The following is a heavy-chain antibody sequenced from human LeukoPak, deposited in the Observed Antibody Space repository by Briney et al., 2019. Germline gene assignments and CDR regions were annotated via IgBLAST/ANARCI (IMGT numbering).Heavy chain of an antibody. CDR2: ISSDGSNK. CDR3: ATDSSSRIQLWKPLKY. Sequence: GRSLRLSCAASGFTFGSYAMNWVRQAPGKGLEWVAVISSDGSNKFYVDSVKGRFTISRDNPKNTLYLQMNSLRPEDTAVYYCATDSSSRIQLWKPLKYWGQGTLVTVSS. D-gene: IGHD5-18*01. CDR1: GFTFGSYA. J-gene: IGHJ4*02. V-gene: IGHV3-30*03.